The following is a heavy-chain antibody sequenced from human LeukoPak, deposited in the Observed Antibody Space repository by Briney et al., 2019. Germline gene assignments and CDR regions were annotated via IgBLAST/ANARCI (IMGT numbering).Heavy chain of an antibody. CDR1: GFTFNSSA. V-gene: IGHV3-23*01. J-gene: IGHJ4*02. CDR3: AKFIGLGGGFAGSFDY. D-gene: IGHD2-15*01. Sequence: GGSLRLSCATSGFTFNSSAMNWVRQAPGKGLEWVSVISSNTIRTYYADSVKGRFTISRDNSKNTVYLQINSLRVEDTAVYYCAKFIGLGGGFAGSFDYWGQGTLVTVSP. CDR2: ISSNTIRT.